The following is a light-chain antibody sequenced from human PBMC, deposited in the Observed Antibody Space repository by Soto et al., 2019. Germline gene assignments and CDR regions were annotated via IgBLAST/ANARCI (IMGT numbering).Light chain of an antibody. CDR3: SAYTARSTLV. CDR2: EVS. CDR1: SSDVGGYNY. Sequence: QSVLTQPASVSGSPGQSISISCTGTSSDVGGYNYVSWYQQYPGKAPKLMIYEVSNRPSGVSNRFSGSKSGNTASLTISGLQAEDEADYYCSAYTARSTLVFGGGTKSPS. V-gene: IGLV2-14*01. J-gene: IGLJ3*02.